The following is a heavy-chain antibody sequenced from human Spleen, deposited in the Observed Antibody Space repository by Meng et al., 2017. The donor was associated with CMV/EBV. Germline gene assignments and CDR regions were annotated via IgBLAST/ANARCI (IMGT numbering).Heavy chain of an antibody. CDR3: VRPSSPSTSWFSP. CDR1: GGLINSPSSF. D-gene: IGHD6-6*01. CDR2: IYYSGNA. Sequence: SETLSLTCTVSGGLINSPSSFWGWIRQPPGKGLEWIATIYYSGNAFYNPSLQSRVIISLDTSRNQFSLRLNSVTAADTAVYYCVRPSSPSTSWFSPWGQGTLVTVSS. J-gene: IGHJ5*02. V-gene: IGHV4-39*01.